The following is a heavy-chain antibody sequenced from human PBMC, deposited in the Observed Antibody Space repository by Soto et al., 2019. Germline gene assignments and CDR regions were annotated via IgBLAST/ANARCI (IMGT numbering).Heavy chain of an antibody. D-gene: IGHD6-19*01. V-gene: IGHV3-33*01. CDR1: GLTFSSYG. Sequence: QVQLVESGGGVVQPGRSLRLSCAASGLTFSSYGMHWVRQAPGKGLEWVAVIWYDGSNKYYADSVKGRFTISRDNSKNTLYMQMNSLRAEDTAVYYCARDQWEQWLAPSYMDVWGKGTTVTVSS. CDR3: ARDQWEQWLAPSYMDV. J-gene: IGHJ6*03. CDR2: IWYDGSNK.